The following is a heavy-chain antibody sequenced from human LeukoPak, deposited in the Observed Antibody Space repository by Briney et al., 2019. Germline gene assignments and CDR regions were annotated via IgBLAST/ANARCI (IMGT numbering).Heavy chain of an antibody. V-gene: IGHV1-46*01. CDR2: INPSGGST. Sequence: ASVKVSRKASGYTFTSYYMHWVRQAPGQGLEWMGIINPSGGSTSYAQKFQGRVTMTGDTSTSTVYMELSSLRSEDTAVYYCARDRGIVVVPAALGGFNYMDVWGKGTTVTISS. J-gene: IGHJ6*03. CDR3: ARDRGIVVVPAALGGFNYMDV. CDR1: GYTFTSYY. D-gene: IGHD2-2*01.